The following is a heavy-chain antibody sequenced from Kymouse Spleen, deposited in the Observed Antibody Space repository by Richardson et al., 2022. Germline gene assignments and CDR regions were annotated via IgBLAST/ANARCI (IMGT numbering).Heavy chain of an antibody. D-gene: IGHD1-26*01. CDR2: IGTAGDT. CDR1: GFTFSSYD. V-gene: IGHV3-13*01. Sequence: EVQLVESGGGLVQPGGSLRLSCAASGFTFSSYDMHWVRQATGKGLEWVSAIGTAGDTYYPGSVKGRFTISRENAKNSLYLQMNSLRAGDTAVYYCAREGVGATRYGMDVWGQGTTVTVSS. CDR3: AREGVGATRYGMDV. J-gene: IGHJ6*02.